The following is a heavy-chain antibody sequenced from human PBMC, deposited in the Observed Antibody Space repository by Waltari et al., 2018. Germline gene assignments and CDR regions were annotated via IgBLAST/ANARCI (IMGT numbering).Heavy chain of an antibody. CDR1: GSSVNNYS. J-gene: IGHJ4*02. Sequence: EVQLLESGGRLLLPVVSLRLSCASSGSSVNNYSMAWVRPVPGKWLEWVPGISGSGGSTYYTDSVGRRYTKYRDNSKNTLGHKRNSLGDEDSAVYYCAKGGDYDCASGNGNFDYWGQGTLVTVSS. CDR3: AKGGDYDCASGNGNFDY. V-gene: IGHV3-23*01. D-gene: IGHD3-3*01. CDR2: ISGSGGST.